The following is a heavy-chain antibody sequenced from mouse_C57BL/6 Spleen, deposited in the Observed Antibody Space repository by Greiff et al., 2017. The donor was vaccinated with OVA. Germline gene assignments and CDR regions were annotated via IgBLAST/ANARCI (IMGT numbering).Heavy chain of an antibody. CDR1: GFTFSDYG. Sequence: EVQLVESGGGLVKPGGSLKLSCAASGFTFSDYGMHWVRQAPEKGLEWVAYISSGSSTIYYADTVKGRFTISRDNAKNTLFLQMTSLRSEDAAMYYCARPYLGLEAWFACWGQGTLVTVSA. V-gene: IGHV5-17*01. J-gene: IGHJ3*01. CDR2: ISSGSSTI. D-gene: IGHD3-1*01. CDR3: ARPYLGLEAWFAC.